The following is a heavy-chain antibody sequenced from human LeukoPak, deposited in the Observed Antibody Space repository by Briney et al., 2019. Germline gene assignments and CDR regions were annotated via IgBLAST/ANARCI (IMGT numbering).Heavy chain of an antibody. D-gene: IGHD3-3*01. CDR3: AREGGFYRPLDY. Sequence: PSETLSLTCGVSGGSVINTNWWTWVRQPPGKGLEWIGEVHLDGWTNYNPSLESRLTMSVDVSENQVSLKLTSVTAADTAVYYCAREGGFYRPLDYSGQGTLVTVSS. V-gene: IGHV4-4*02. CDR2: VHLDGWT. CDR1: GGSVINTNW. J-gene: IGHJ4*02.